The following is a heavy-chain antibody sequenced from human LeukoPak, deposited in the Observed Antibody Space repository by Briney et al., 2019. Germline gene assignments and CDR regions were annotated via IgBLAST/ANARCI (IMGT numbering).Heavy chain of an antibody. CDR2: IYYSGST. D-gene: IGHD3-10*01. CDR1: GGSISSYY. CDR3: ARHVGKFYGMDV. Sequence: SETLSLTCTVSGGSISSYYWSWIRQPPGQGLEWIGYIYYSGSTNYNPSLKSRVTISVDTSKNQFSLKLTSVTAADTAVYYCARHVGKFYGMDVWGQGSTVTVSS. V-gene: IGHV4-59*08. J-gene: IGHJ6*02.